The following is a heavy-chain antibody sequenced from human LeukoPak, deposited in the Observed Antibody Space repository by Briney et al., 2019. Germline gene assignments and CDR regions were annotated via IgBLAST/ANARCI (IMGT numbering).Heavy chain of an antibody. CDR3: ATHGGVVPDY. CDR2: IRYDGSNK. D-gene: IGHD2-15*01. CDR1: GFTFSSYG. J-gene: IGHJ4*02. Sequence: GGSLRLSCAASGFTFSSYGTHWVRQAPGKGLEWVAFIRYDGSNKYYADSVKGRFTISRDNSRNTLYLQMNSLRAEDTAVYYCATHGGVVPDYWGQGTLVTVSS. V-gene: IGHV3-30*02.